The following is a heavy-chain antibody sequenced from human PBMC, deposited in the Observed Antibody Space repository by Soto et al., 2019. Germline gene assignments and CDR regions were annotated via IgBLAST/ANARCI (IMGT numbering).Heavy chain of an antibody. J-gene: IGHJ4*02. CDR1: GFTFSSYS. CDR3: AKSDCYNIKPFDY. V-gene: IGHV3-23*01. Sequence: EVQLLESGGGLVQPGGSLRLSCAASGFTFSSYSMSWVRQAPGKGLEWVSGISGSGGSTYYEDSVKGRFTISRDNSKNTLSMQMNSLRAEDTAVYDCAKSDCYNIKPFDYWGQGTLVTVSS. CDR2: ISGSGGST. D-gene: IGHD2-21*01.